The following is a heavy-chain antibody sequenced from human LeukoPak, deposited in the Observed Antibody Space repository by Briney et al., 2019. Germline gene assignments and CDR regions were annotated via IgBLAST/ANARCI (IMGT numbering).Heavy chain of an antibody. Sequence: QPGGSLRLSCAASGFTFSRFAMSWVRQAPGKGLEWVSSISGSDRTTYYADSVKGRFTISRDNSKNILYLQMNSLRADDTAVYYCAKDGNYFDSSGYLIPFDYWGQGTLVTVSS. J-gene: IGHJ4*02. D-gene: IGHD3-22*01. V-gene: IGHV3-23*01. CDR1: GFTFSRFA. CDR3: AKDGNYFDSSGYLIPFDY. CDR2: ISGSDRTT.